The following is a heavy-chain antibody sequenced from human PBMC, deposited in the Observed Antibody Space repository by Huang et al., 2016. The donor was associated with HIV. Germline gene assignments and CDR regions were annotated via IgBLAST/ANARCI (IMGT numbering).Heavy chain of an antibody. Sequence: QVQLVQSGSELRKPGASVKVSCKASGYTFTTSSLIWVRQAPGQGLEWMGWINTKTGKPTYAQGFTGRFVFSLDTTVSTAYLQISSLKTDDTAKYFCARYRLTGTFLDSWGQGTQVTVSS. CDR3: ARYRLTGTFLDS. J-gene: IGHJ4*02. CDR1: GYTFTTSS. D-gene: IGHD3-9*01. V-gene: IGHV7-4-1*02. CDR2: INTKTGKP.